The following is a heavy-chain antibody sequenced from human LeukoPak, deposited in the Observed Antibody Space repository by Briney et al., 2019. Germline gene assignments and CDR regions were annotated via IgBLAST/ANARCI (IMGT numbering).Heavy chain of an antibody. J-gene: IGHJ6*02. V-gene: IGHV3-30*18. Sequence: GRSLRLSCAATGFTFSSYGMHWVRQAPGKGLEWVAVISYDGSNKYYADSVKGRFTISRDNSKNTLYLQMNSLRAEDTAVYYCAKGGDYDFWSGYYSYYYYGMDVWGQGTTVTVSS. CDR1: GFTFSSYG. CDR2: ISYDGSNK. CDR3: AKGGDYDFWSGYYSYYYYGMDV. D-gene: IGHD3-3*01.